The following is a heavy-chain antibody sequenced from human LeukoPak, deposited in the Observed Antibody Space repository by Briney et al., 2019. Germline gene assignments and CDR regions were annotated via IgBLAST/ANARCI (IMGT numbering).Heavy chain of an antibody. D-gene: IGHD3-22*01. J-gene: IGHJ4*02. V-gene: IGHV4-59*01. Sequence: PSETLSLTCTVSGGSISSYYWSWIRQPPGKGLECIGNIYYSGSTNYNPSLKSRVTISVDTSKNQFSLKLSSVTAADTAVYYCARGYSYYYDSSGYYFDYWGQGTLVTVSS. CDR3: ARGYSYYYDSSGYYFDY. CDR1: GGSISSYY. CDR2: IYYSGST.